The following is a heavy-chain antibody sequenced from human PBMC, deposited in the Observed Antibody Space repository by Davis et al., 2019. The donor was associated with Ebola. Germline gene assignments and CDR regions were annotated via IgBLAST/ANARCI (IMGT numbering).Heavy chain of an antibody. Sequence: GESLKISCAASGFTFSSYAMHWVRQAPGKGLEWVAVISYDGSNKYYADSVKGRFTISRDNSKNTLYLQMNSLRAEDTAVYYCASLLGDIVVVVAATGGFDYWGQGTLVTVSS. V-gene: IGHV3-30*04. D-gene: IGHD2-15*01. CDR2: ISYDGSNK. J-gene: IGHJ4*02. CDR1: GFTFSSYA. CDR3: ASLLGDIVVVVAATGGFDY.